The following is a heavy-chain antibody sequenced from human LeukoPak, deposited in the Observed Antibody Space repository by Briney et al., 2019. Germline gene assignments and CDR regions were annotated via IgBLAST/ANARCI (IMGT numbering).Heavy chain of an antibody. CDR1: GFTFSNYG. Sequence: GGSLRLSCAASGFTFSNYGMHWVRQAPGKGLGWVSSISSSSSYIYYADSVKGRFTISRDNTKNSLYLQMNSLRAEDTAVYYCARDFAITFGGPVASPYYWGQGTLVTVSS. CDR2: ISSSSSYI. V-gene: IGHV3-21*01. D-gene: IGHD3-16*01. CDR3: ARDFAITFGGPVASPYY. J-gene: IGHJ4*02.